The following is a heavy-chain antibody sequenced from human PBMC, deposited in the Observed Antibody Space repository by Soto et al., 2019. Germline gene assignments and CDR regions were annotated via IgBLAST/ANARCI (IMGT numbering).Heavy chain of an antibody. J-gene: IGHJ6*02. CDR1: GYTFTRSG. Sequence: QVQRVQSGAEVKKPGASVKVSCKASGYTFTRSGISWVRQAPGQGPEWMGWISSYNGDTNYAQTFQGRVTMTTDTSTSTAYMDLRSLRSDDTAVYYCAREGVAPYYSYGRDVWGHGTPVTVSS. CDR2: ISSYNGDT. CDR3: AREGVAPYYSYGRDV. V-gene: IGHV1-18*01.